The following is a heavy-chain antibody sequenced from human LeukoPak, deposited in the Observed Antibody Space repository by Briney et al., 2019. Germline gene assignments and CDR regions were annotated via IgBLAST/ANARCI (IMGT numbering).Heavy chain of an antibody. CDR1: GFTFSRYG. Sequence: GGSLRLSCAASGFTFSRYGMHWVRQAPGKGLEWVAVISYDGRNKYYADSVKGRFTLSRGNSKSTLYLQMSSLRVEDTAIYYCASHWAQQVVSDYWGQGTLVTVSS. V-gene: IGHV3-30*03. CDR3: ASHWAQQVVSDY. J-gene: IGHJ4*02. CDR2: ISYDGRNK. D-gene: IGHD6-13*01.